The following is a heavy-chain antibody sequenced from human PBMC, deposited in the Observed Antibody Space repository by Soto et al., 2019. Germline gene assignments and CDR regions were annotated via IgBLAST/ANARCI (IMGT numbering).Heavy chain of an antibody. D-gene: IGHD6-19*01. CDR2: INPGGGSA. CDR1: GSAITRYY. V-gene: IGHV1-46*04. CDR3: ARDTSGWSLNGLDV. Sequence: QVDLVQSGAEVKKPGASVTISCKASGSAITRYYIHWVRQAPGRGLEWVGIINPGGGSASYAQKLQDRVTIDKDTSTGTVYMDLRSLRTEDTAVYYCARDTSGWSLNGLDVWGQGTTVNVSS. J-gene: IGHJ6*02.